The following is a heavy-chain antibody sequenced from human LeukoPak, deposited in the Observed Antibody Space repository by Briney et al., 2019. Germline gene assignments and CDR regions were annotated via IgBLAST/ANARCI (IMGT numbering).Heavy chain of an antibody. CDR3: AKDDYSGYHGFFDY. D-gene: IGHD4-17*01. J-gene: IGHJ4*02. Sequence: GGSLRLSCSASGFTFSSYGMHWVRQAPGKGLEWVAVISNDGGNRHYADSVKGRLTIPRDNSKNTLYLQMNSLRAEDTAVYYCAKDDYSGYHGFFDYWGQGILVTVSS. V-gene: IGHV3-30*18. CDR1: GFTFSSYG. CDR2: ISNDGGNR.